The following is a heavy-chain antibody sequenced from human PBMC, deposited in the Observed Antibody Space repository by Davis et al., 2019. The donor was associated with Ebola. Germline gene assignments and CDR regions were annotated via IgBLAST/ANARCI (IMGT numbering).Heavy chain of an antibody. J-gene: IGHJ6*02. CDR1: GYTFTSFH. CDR2: INPSAGSI. CDR3: ARWGSIAVSYYSYYGMDV. Sequence: ASVKVSCKASGYTFTSFHIHWVQQAPGQGLEWMGIINPSAGSITYAQKFQGRVTMTRDTSTSTVYMELSSLRSEDTAVYYCARWGSIAVSYYSYYGMDVWGQGTTVTVSS. D-gene: IGHD6-6*01. V-gene: IGHV1-46*03.